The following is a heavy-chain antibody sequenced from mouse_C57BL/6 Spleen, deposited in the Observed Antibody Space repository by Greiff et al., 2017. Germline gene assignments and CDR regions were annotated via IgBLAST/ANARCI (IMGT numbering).Heavy chain of an antibody. J-gene: IGHJ2*01. CDR1: GYTFTSYW. Sequence: QVQLQQPGTELVKPGASVKLSCKASGYTFTSYWMHWVKQRPGQGLEWIGNIIPSNGGTNYNEKFKSKATLTVDKTSSTAYMQLSSLTSEDSAVYYCARWGGLPYYFDYWGQGTTLTVSS. CDR3: ARWGGLPYYFDY. CDR2: IIPSNGGT. D-gene: IGHD2-4*01. V-gene: IGHV1-53*01.